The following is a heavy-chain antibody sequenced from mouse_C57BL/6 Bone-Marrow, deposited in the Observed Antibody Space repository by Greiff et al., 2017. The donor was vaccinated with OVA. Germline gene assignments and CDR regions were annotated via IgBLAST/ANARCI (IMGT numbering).Heavy chain of an antibody. J-gene: IGHJ3*01. D-gene: IGHD2-4*01. V-gene: IGHV5-6*01. Sequence: EVQRVESGGDLVKPGGSLKLSCAASGFTFSSYGMSWVRQTPDKRLEWVATISSGGSYTYYPDSVKGRFTISRDNAKNTLYLQMSSLKSEDTAMYYCARLLRRFAYWGQGTLVTVSA. CDR3: ARLLRRFAY. CDR2: ISSGGSYT. CDR1: GFTFSSYG.